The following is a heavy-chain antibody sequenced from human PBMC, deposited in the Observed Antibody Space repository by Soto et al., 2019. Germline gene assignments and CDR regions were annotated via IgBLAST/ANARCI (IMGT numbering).Heavy chain of an antibody. Sequence: ASVKVSCKASGGTFSSYAISWVRQAPGQGLEWMGGIIPIFGTANYAQKFQGRVTITADESTSTAYMELSSLRSEDTAVYYCARVGYYYDSSGYYLYWGQGTLVTVSS. J-gene: IGHJ4*02. CDR2: IIPIFGTA. V-gene: IGHV1-69*13. CDR3: ARVGYYYDSSGYYLY. CDR1: GGTFSSYA. D-gene: IGHD3-22*01.